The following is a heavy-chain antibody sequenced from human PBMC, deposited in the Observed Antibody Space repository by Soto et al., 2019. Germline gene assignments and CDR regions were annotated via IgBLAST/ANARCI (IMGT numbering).Heavy chain of an antibody. J-gene: IGHJ5*02. D-gene: IGHD6-13*01. CDR2: VFYSGNT. V-gene: IGHV4-39*01. CDR3: ARHQSHSSSYVDP. CDR1: GCSLSRSSYY. Sequence: SETLSLTSTVSGCSLSRSSYYWGWIPQPPGRGLEWIGSVFYSGNTSYNPSLKSRVTISVDTSKNQFSLKLSSVTAADTAVYYCARHQSHSSSYVDPWGQGTLVTFSS.